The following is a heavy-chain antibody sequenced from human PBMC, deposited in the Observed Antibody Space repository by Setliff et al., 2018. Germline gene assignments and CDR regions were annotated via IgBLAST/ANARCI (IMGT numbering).Heavy chain of an antibody. Sequence: SETLSLTCTVSGASITNINYYWGLIRQPPGKGLEWIGSIFYSGRTFYNPSLKSRVTISVDTSKNQFSLTLSSVTAADTAVYYCARLPNYVWGSPVDYWGQGTLVTGLL. J-gene: IGHJ4*02. CDR2: IFYSGRT. D-gene: IGHD3-16*01. CDR1: GASITNINYY. CDR3: ARLPNYVWGSPVDY. V-gene: IGHV4-39*01.